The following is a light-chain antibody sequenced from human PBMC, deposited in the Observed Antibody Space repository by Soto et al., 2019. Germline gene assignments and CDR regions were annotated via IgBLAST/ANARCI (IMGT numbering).Light chain of an antibody. V-gene: IGLV2-11*01. CDR3: CSYAGTYTFV. Sequence: ALTQPRSVSGSPGQSVTISCTGTSSDVGGYNYVSWYLQHPGKAPKLMIYDVSQRPSGVPDRFSGSKSGNTASLTISGLQAEDEADYYCCSYAGTYTFVFGAGTKVTV. J-gene: IGLJ1*01. CDR1: SSDVGGYNY. CDR2: DVS.